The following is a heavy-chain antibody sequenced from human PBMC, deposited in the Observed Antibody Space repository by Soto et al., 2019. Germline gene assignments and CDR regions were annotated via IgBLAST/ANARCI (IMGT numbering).Heavy chain of an antibody. D-gene: IGHD2-15*01. V-gene: IGHV3-30*18. CDR2: ISYDGSNK. J-gene: IGHJ3*02. CDR1: GFTFSSYG. CDR3: AKDYCSGGSCYLGAFDI. Sequence: PGGSLRLSCAASGFTFSSYGMHWVRQAPGKGLEWVAVISYDGSNKYYADSVKGRFTISRDNSKNTLYLQMNSLRAEDTAVYYCAKDYCSGGSCYLGAFDIWGQGTMVTVSS.